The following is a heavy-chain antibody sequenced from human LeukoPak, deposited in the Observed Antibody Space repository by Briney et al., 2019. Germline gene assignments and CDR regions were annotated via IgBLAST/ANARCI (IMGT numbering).Heavy chain of an antibody. CDR3: ARVLIAAGLDGFAENWFDP. V-gene: IGHV4-31*03. J-gene: IGHJ5*02. D-gene: IGHD6-13*01. CDR1: GGSISSGGYY. CDR2: IYYSGST. Sequence: PSQTLSLTCTVSGGSISSGGYYWSWIRQHPWKGLEWIGYIYYSGSTYYNPSLKSRVTISVDTSKNQFSLKLSSVTAADTAVYYCARVLIAAGLDGFAENWFDPWGQGTLVTVSS.